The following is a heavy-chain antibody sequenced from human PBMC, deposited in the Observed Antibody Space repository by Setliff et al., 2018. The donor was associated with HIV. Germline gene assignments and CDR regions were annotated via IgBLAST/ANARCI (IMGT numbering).Heavy chain of an antibody. CDR1: GASIKSHY. D-gene: IGHD3-3*02. J-gene: IGHJ3*02. CDR2: LSSSGRT. Sequence: SETLSLTCIVFGASIKSHYWSWIRQSPGKRLEWIGSLSSSGRTRYNPSLESRVTISVDTSKNQFSPKLSSVTAADTAVYYCGRVDGSFYTFDIWGQGTMVTVSS. V-gene: IGHV4-59*08. CDR3: GRVDGSFYTFDI.